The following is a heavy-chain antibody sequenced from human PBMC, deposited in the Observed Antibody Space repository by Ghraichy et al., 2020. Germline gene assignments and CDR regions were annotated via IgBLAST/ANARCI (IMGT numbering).Heavy chain of an antibody. CDR3: ARTRMTDSYDRSGLYYSYCKNGMDY. Sequence: GGSLRLSCVASKFTFSNYCMSWVRQAPGKGLEWVADIQHDGSGTYYADSVKGRFTISRDNAKNTLYLEMSSLRAEDTAVYYCARTRMTDSYDRSGLYYSYCKNGMDYWGQGTTVTVS. J-gene: IGHJ6*02. CDR1: KFTFSNYC. V-gene: IGHV3-7*03. CDR2: IQHDGSGT. D-gene: IGHD3-22*01.